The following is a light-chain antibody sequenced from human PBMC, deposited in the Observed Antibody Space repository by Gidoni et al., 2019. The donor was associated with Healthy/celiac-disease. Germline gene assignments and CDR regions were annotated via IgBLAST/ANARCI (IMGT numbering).Light chain of an antibody. Sequence: QLVLTQSPPASASLGASVKLTCTLSRGHSSYASACHQQQPEKGPRYLMKLNSDGSHSKGDGIPDRFSGSSSGAERYLTISSLQYEDEADYYCQTWGTGIPVFGGGTKLTVL. CDR2: LNSDGSH. V-gene: IGLV4-69*01. J-gene: IGLJ2*01. CDR3: QTWGTGIPV. CDR1: RGHSSYA.